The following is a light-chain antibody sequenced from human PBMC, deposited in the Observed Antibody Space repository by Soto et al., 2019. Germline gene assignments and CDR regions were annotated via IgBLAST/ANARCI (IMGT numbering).Light chain of an antibody. CDR1: QSVSSSY. J-gene: IGKJ1*01. CDR3: QQYGSSLPWT. CDR2: GAS. Sequence: EIVLTQSPGTLSLSPGERATLSCRASQSVSSSYLAWYQQKPGQAPRLLIYGASSRATGIPDRFSGSGSGTDFNLTISRLETEDFAVYYCQQYGSSLPWTFGQGTKVEIK. V-gene: IGKV3-20*01.